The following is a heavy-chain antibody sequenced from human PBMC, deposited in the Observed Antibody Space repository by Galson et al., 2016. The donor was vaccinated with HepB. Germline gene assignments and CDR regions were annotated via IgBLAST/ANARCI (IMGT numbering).Heavy chain of an antibody. J-gene: IGHJ6*04. CDR2: INPNTGGP. CDR3: ARVLRFFPMDV. V-gene: IGHV1-2*02. Sequence: SVKVSCKASGYTFTGYHMHWVRQAPGQGLEWMGWINPNTGGPNYAEKFQGRVTMTRDTSISTAYMELSRLGSDDTAVYYCARVLRFFPMDVWGKGTTVTVSS. D-gene: IGHD3-3*01. CDR1: GYTFTGYH.